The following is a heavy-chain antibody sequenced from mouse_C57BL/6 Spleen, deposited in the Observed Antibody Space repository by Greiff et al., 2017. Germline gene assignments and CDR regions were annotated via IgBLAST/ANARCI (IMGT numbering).Heavy chain of an antibody. V-gene: IGHV1-64*01. D-gene: IGHD1-1*01. CDR3: AREDFIPGY. CDR2: IHPNSGST. CDR1: GYSFTSYW. Sequence: QVQLQQPGAELVKPGASVKLSCKASGYSFTSYWMPWVKQRPGQGLEWIGMIHPNSGSTNYNEKLKSKATLTVDKSSSTAYMQLSSLTSEDSAVYYCAREDFIPGYWGQGTLVTVSA. J-gene: IGHJ3*01.